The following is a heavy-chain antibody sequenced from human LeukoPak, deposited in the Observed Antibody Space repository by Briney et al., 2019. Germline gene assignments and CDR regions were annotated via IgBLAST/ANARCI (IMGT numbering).Heavy chain of an antibody. D-gene: IGHD2-2*01. CDR1: GFTFSSYW. V-gene: IGHV3-74*01. J-gene: IGHJ5*02. Sequence: GGSLRLSCAASGFTFSSYWMHWVRQAPGKRLVWVSRINTDGSSTSYADSVKGRFTISRDNAKNTLYLQMNSLRAEDTAVYYCARERGPDIVVVPAYNWFDPWGQGTLVTVSS. CDR3: ARERGPDIVVVPAYNWFDP. CDR2: INTDGSST.